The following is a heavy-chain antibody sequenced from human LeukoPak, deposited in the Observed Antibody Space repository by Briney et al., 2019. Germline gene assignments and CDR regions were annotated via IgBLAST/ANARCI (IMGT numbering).Heavy chain of an antibody. Sequence: SEGLSLTCTVSGGSLNTNYSSWIRHPPGKGPEWIGYIQYRGSTKYNPSLKSRVTMSVDTSKNQFSLKLTSVTAADMAVYYCARDPGFCTTATCYSAQNWFDPWGQGTLVTVSS. CDR2: IQYRGST. D-gene: IGHD2-21*01. J-gene: IGHJ5*02. CDR1: GGSLNTNY. CDR3: ARDPGFCTTATCYSAQNWFDP. V-gene: IGHV4-59*01.